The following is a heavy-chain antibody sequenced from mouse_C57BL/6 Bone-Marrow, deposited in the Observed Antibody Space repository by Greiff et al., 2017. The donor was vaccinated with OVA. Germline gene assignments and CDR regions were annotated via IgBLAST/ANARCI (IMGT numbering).Heavy chain of an antibody. J-gene: IGHJ2*01. CDR1: GYTFTSYW. D-gene: IGHD2-2*01. Sequence: EVQLQQSGTVLARPGASVKMSCKTSGYTFTSYWMHWVKQRPGQGLEWIGVIYPGNCATSYNQKFKGKAKLTAVTSASTAYMELSSLTNEDSAVYYCTRSMVRDYWGQGTTLTVSS. CDR2: IYPGNCAT. V-gene: IGHV1-5*01. CDR3: TRSMVRDY.